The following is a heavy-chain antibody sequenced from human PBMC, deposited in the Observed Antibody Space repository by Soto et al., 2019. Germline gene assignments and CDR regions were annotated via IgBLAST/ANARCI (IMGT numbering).Heavy chain of an antibody. Sequence: GASVKVSCKASGGTFSSYAISWVRQAPGQGLEWMGGIIPISDTTNYAQKFQGRVTITADESTSTAYMELSSLRSEDTAVYYCVRDSSSSWYPWGQGTLVTVS. CDR3: VRDSSSSWYP. J-gene: IGHJ4*02. CDR2: IIPISDTT. D-gene: IGHD6-13*01. V-gene: IGHV1-69*13. CDR1: GGTFSSYA.